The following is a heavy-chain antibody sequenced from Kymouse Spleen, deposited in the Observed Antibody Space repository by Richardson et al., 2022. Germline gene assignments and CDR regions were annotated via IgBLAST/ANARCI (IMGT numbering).Heavy chain of an antibody. D-gene: IGHD3-9*01. CDR2: INHSGST. J-gene: IGHJ6*02. V-gene: IGHV4-34*01. CDR3: ARNYDILTGYYYYGMDV. CDR1: GGSFSGYY. Sequence: QVQLQQWGAGLLKPSETLSLTCAVYGGSFSGYYWSWIRQPPGKGLEWIGEINHSGSTNYNPSLKSRVTISVDTSKNQFSLKLSSVTAADTAVYYCARNYDILTGYYYYGMDVWGQGTTVTVSS.